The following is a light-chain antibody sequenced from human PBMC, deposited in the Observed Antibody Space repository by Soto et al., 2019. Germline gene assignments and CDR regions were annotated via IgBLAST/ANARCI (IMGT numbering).Light chain of an antibody. Sequence: EIALTQSPGTLSLSPGERATLSCRASQKVNSNDLAWYRQKPGQAPRLLIYGASIRATGIPDRFSGSGSGTDFTLTITRLEPEDFAVFYCLQYGTTFAFGGGTKVEIK. V-gene: IGKV3-20*01. CDR1: QKVNSND. CDR3: LQYGTTFA. CDR2: GAS. J-gene: IGKJ4*01.